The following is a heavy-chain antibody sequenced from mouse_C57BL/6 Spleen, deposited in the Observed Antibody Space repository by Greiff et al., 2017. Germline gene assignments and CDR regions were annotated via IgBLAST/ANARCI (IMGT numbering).Heavy chain of an antibody. D-gene: IGHD2-5*01. J-gene: IGHJ3*01. V-gene: IGHV2-2*01. CDR3: ARTYYSNSPWFAY. CDR1: GFSLTSYG. Sequence: VQLQQSGPGLVQPSQSLSITCTVSGFSLTSYGVHWVRQSPGKGLEWLGVIWSGGSTDYNAAFISRLSISKDNSKSQVFFKMNSLQADDTAIYXCARTYYSNSPWFAYWGQGTLVTVSA. CDR2: IWSGGST.